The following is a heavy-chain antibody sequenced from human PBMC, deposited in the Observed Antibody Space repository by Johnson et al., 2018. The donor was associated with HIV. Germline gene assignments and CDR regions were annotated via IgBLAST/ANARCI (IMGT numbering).Heavy chain of an antibody. CDR2: IGTAGDT. Sequence: VQLVESGGGLVQPGGSLRLSCAASGFSFPDAWMHWVRQATGKGLEWVSAIGTAGDTYYPDSVKGRFTIARDIAKNTLYLQMNSLRAEDTAVYYCARDGRGLDAFDIWGQGTVVTVSS. V-gene: IGHV3-13*01. CDR1: GFSFPDAW. CDR3: ARDGRGLDAFDI. D-gene: IGHD3/OR15-3a*01. J-gene: IGHJ3*02.